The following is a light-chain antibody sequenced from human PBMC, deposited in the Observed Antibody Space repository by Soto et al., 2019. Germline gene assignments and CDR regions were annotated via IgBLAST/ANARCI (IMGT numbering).Light chain of an antibody. V-gene: IGLV1-44*01. Sequence: QSVLTQPPSASGTPGQRVIISCSGSSSSIGSNAVNWYQQHPGTAPHVIIYTDDQRASGVPDRFSGSRSGTSASLVISGLQSEDAADYYCGALDDSLNGVIFGVGTKLTVL. J-gene: IGLJ2*01. CDR1: SSSIGSNA. CDR3: GALDDSLNGVI. CDR2: TDD.